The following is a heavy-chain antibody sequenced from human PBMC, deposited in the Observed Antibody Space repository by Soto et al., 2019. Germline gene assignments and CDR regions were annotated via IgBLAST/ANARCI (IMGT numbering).Heavy chain of an antibody. J-gene: IGHJ3*02. CDR3: ARGDYGPTRDAFDI. Sequence: PGGSLRLSCAASGFTFSSYWMHWVRQAPGKGLVWVSRITSDGSSTSYADSVKGRFTISRDNAKNTLSLQMNSLRAEDTAVYYCARGDYGPTRDAFDIWGQGTMVTVSS. CDR1: GFTFSSYW. D-gene: IGHD4-17*01. CDR2: ITSDGSST. V-gene: IGHV3-74*01.